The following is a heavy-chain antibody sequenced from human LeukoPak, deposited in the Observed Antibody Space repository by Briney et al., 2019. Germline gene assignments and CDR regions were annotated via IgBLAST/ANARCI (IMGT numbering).Heavy chain of an antibody. Sequence: GGSLRLSCAASGFNFIIYAMVWVRQAPGKGPEWVSSITNSGDKAYYADSVKGRFTISRDNSKNTLYLQMNSLRAEDTALYYCAKAGYSFGLDSWGQGTLVTVSS. D-gene: IGHD5-18*01. V-gene: IGHV3-23*01. CDR1: GFNFIIYA. CDR2: ITNSGDKA. CDR3: AKAGYSFGLDS. J-gene: IGHJ4*02.